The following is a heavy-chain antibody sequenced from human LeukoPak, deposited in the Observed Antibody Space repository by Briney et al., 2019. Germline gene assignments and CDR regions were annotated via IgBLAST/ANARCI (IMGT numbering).Heavy chain of an antibody. J-gene: IGHJ4*02. CDR3: ATGRSIRYFDY. V-gene: IGHV4-59*12. D-gene: IGHD3-9*01. Sequence: SETLSLTCTVSGVSIFSSYWNWVRQPPGKGLEWIGYVHYSGSTNYNPSLKSRVTISVDTPKSQFSLKLSSATAADTAVYYCATGRSIRYFDYWGQGTLLTVSS. CDR1: GVSIFSSY. CDR2: VHYSGST.